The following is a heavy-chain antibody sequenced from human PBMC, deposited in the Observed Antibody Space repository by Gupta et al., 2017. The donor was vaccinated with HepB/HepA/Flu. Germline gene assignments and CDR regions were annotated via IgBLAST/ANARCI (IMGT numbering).Heavy chain of an antibody. CDR3: ARTLTMVRRDVDDY. CDR2: IIPILGIA. J-gene: IGHJ4*02. CDR1: GGTFSSYA. D-gene: IGHD3-10*01. V-gene: IGHV1-69*04. Sequence: GGTFSSYAISWVRQAPGQGLEWMGRIIPILGIANYAQKFQGRVTITADKSTSTAYMELSSLRSEDTAVYYCARTLTMVRRDVDDYWGQGTLVTVSS.